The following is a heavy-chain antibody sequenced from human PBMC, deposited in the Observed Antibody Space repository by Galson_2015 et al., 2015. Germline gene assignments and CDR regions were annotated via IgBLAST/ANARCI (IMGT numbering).Heavy chain of an antibody. CDR1: GASVNSGSYY. CDR2: VYYRGNT. J-gene: IGHJ4*02. D-gene: IGHD2-2*02. V-gene: IGHV4-61*01. CDR3: ARLYCTRTSCYIDY. Sequence: ETLSLTCTVSGASVNSGSYYWSWIRQPPGKGLEWIGYVYYRGNTNYSPPLKSRVTISLDTSKNQFSLRLNSVTAADTALYSCARLYCTRTSCYIDYWGQGTLVAVSS.